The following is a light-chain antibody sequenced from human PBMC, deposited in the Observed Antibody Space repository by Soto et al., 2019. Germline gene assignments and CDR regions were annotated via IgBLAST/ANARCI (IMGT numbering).Light chain of an antibody. CDR1: SSDVGAYNY. CDR3: CSYAGSYAL. CDR2: EVS. Sequence: QSALTQPRSVSGSPGQSVTISCTGTSSDVGAYNYVSWYQQHPGKVPKVMIFEVSERPSGVPDRFSGSKSGNTASLTISGLRAEDEADYYCCSYAGSYALFGGGTKVTVL. V-gene: IGLV2-11*01. J-gene: IGLJ2*01.